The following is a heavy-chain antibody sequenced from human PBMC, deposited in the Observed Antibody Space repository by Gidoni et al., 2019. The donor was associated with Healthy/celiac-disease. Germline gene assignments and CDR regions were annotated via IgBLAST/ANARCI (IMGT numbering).Heavy chain of an antibody. CDR2: INHSGST. J-gene: IGHJ4*02. CDR1: GGSFSGYY. D-gene: IGHD6-19*01. CDR3: ARGQWLVRGYFDY. Sequence: QVKLQQWGAGQLKPSETLSLTCAVNGGSFSGYYWSWIRQPPGKVLEWIGEINHSGSTNYNPSLKSRVTISVDTSENQFSLKLSSVTAADTAVYYCARGQWLVRGYFDYWGQGTLVTVSS. V-gene: IGHV4-34*01.